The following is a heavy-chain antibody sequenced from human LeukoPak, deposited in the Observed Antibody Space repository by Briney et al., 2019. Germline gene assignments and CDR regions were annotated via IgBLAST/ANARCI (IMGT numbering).Heavy chain of an antibody. CDR3: AREGATYYDSTGYQLSLIDY. Sequence: ASVKVSCKASGYTFTSYDINWVRQAPGQGLEWMGRISVYNGNTNYVQNLQGRVTMTTDTSTNTAYLELRSLRSDDTAVYYCAREGATYYDSTGYQLSLIDYWGQGTLVTVSS. CDR2: ISVYNGNT. CDR1: GYTFTSYD. V-gene: IGHV1-18*01. J-gene: IGHJ4*02. D-gene: IGHD3-22*01.